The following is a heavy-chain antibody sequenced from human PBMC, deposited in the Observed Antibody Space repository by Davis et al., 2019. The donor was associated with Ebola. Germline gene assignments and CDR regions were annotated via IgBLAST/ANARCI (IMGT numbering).Heavy chain of an antibody. CDR2: IIPIFGTA. J-gene: IGHJ4*02. CDR3: ARDRYYDSRGSLSDY. D-gene: IGHD3-22*01. CDR1: GYTLTSNV. Sequence: AASVKVSCKAPGYTLTSNVMHWVRQAPGQGLEWMGGIIPIFGTANYAQKFQGRVTITADESTSTAYMELSSLRSEDTAVYYCARDRYYDSRGSLSDYWGQGTLVTVSS. V-gene: IGHV1-69*13.